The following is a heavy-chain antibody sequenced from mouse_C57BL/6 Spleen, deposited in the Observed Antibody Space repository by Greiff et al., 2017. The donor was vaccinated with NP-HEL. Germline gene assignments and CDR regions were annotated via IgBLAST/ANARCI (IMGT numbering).Heavy chain of an antibody. CDR1: GYTFTDYE. V-gene: IGHV1-15*01. CDR2: IDPETGGT. CDR3: TREIATDYYGSSSYWYFDV. J-gene: IGHJ1*03. Sequence: VQLQQSGAELVRPGASVTLSCKASGYTFTDYEMHWVKQTPVHGLEWIGAIDPETGGTAYNQKFKGKAILTADKSSSTAYMELRSLTSEDSAVYYCTREIATDYYGSSSYWYFDVWGTGTTVTVSS. D-gene: IGHD1-1*01.